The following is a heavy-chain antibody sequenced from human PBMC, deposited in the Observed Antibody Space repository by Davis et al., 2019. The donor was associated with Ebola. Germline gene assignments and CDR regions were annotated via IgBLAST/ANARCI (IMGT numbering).Heavy chain of an antibody. CDR1: GGSFSGYY. CDR3: ARGHPSLY. V-gene: IGHV4-34*01. J-gene: IGHJ4*02. CDR2: INHSGST. Sequence: MPGGSLSLTCAVYGGSFSGYYWSWIRQPPGKGLEWIGEINHSGSTNYNPSLKSRVTISVDTSKNQFSLKLSSVTAADTAVYYCARGHPSLYWGQGTLVTVSS.